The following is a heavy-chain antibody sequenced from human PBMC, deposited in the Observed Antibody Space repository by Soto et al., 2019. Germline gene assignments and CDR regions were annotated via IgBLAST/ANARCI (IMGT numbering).Heavy chain of an antibody. J-gene: IGHJ5*02. CDR3: ARDYDSSGYDPYNWFDP. Sequence: QVQLVESGGGVVQPGRSLRLSCAASGFTFSTFGMHWVRQAPGKGLEWVAVIWRDGSKKYYADSVKGRFTISRDNAKNTLYLQMNSLRVEDTAVYYCARDYDSSGYDPYNWFDPWGRGTLVTVSS. V-gene: IGHV3-33*01. CDR2: IWRDGSKK. CDR1: GFTFSTFG. D-gene: IGHD3-22*01.